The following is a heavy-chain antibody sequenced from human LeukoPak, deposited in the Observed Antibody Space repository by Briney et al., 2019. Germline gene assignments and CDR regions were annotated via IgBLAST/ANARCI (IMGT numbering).Heavy chain of an antibody. Sequence: GGSLRLSCVASGLTFSSQWMTWVRQAPGKGLEWLANIGGDGRRKFYEDSVKGRFTISRDNSKNTLYLQMNSLRAEDTAVYYCAKGHSSSWPYYHYMDVWGKGTTVTISS. CDR1: GLTFSSQW. CDR2: IGGDGRRK. J-gene: IGHJ6*03. V-gene: IGHV3-7*03. CDR3: AKGHSSSWPYYHYMDV. D-gene: IGHD6-13*01.